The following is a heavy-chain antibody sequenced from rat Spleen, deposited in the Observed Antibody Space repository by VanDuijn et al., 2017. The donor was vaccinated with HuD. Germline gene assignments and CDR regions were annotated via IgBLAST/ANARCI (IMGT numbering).Heavy chain of an antibody. D-gene: IGHD1-11*01. CDR1: GFTFSDYY. CDR2: ISPSGGST. V-gene: IGHV5-25*01. J-gene: IGHJ2*01. Sequence: EVQLVESGGGLVQPGRSLKLSCAASGFTFSDYYMAWVRQAPTKGLEWVASISPSGGSTYYRDSVKGRFTVSRDNAKSTLYLQMDSLRSEDTATYYCASETTEGINWGQGVMVTVSS. CDR3: ASETTEGIN.